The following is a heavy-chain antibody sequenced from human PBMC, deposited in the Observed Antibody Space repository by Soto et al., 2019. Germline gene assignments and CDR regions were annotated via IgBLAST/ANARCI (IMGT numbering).Heavy chain of an antibody. CDR2: ISAYNGNT. Sequence: GAPVKVSCKASGDTFTSYCISSARQAPRQGLEWMGWISAYNGNTNYAQKLQGRVTMTTDTSTSTAYMELRSLRSDDTAVYYCARDRIVATSEYYYYYYMDVWGKGTTVTVSS. CDR1: GDTFTSYC. CDR3: ARDRIVATSEYYYYYYMDV. D-gene: IGHD5-12*01. V-gene: IGHV1-18*01. J-gene: IGHJ6*03.